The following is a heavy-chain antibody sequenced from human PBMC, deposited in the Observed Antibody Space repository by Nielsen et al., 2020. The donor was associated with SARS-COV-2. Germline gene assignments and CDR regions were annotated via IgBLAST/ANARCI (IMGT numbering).Heavy chain of an antibody. D-gene: IGHD3-3*01. CDR2: IYYSGST. V-gene: IGHV4-39*01. CDR1: GGSISSSSYY. CDR3: ASVNADYDFWSGYHYWFDP. Sequence: LETLSLTCTVSGGSISSSSYYWGWIRQPPGKGLEWIGSIYYSGSTYYNPSLKSRVTISVDTSKNQFSLKLSSVTAADTAVYYCASVNADYDFWSGYHYWFDPWGQGTLVTVSS. J-gene: IGHJ5*02.